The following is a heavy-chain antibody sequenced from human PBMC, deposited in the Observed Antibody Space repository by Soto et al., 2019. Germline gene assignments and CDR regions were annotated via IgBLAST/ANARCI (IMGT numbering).Heavy chain of an antibody. CDR2: ISAYSGKT. J-gene: IGHJ4*02. V-gene: IGHV1-18*01. CDR3: ARDPYLGDHQY. Sequence: QVQLVQSGGEVKKPWASVKVSFKTSGYTFTTYGISWVRQAPGQGLEWVGWISAYSGKTHYAQKFQGQVTMTTDTSTNTAYLELRGLRSDDTAVYYCARDPYLGDHQYWGQGTLVTVSS. D-gene: IGHD3-16*01. CDR1: GYTFTTYG.